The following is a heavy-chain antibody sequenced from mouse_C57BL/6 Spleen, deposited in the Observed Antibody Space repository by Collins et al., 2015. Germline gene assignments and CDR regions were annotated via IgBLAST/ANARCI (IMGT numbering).Heavy chain of an antibody. CDR3: ARLDYFDY. Sequence: QIQLVQSGPELKKPGETVKISCKASGYTFTTYGMSWVKQAPGKGLKWMGWINTYSGVPTYADDFKGRFAFSLETSASTAYLQINNLKNEDTATYFCARLDYFDYWGQGTTLTVSS. CDR1: GYTFTTYG. J-gene: IGHJ2*01. CDR2: INTYSGVP. V-gene: IGHV9-3*01.